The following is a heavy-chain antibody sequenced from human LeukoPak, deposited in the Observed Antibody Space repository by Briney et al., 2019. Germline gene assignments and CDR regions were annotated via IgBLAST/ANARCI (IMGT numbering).Heavy chain of an antibody. V-gene: IGHV1-3*03. Sequence: ASVKVSCKASGYTFTSYAMHWVRQAPGQRLEWMGWINAGNGNTKYSQEFQGRVTITRDTSASTAYMELSGLRSEDMAVYYCARARAAAGNNWFDPWGQGTLVTVSS. D-gene: IGHD6-13*01. CDR1: GYTFTSYA. CDR2: INAGNGNT. J-gene: IGHJ5*02. CDR3: ARARAAAGNNWFDP.